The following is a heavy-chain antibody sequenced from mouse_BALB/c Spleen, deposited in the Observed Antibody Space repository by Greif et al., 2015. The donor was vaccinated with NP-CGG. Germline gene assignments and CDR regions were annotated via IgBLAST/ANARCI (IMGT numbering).Heavy chain of an antibody. CDR1: GYSFTSYW. V-gene: IGHV1-74*01. Sequence: QVQLQQSGAELVRPGASGKLSCKASGYSFTSYWMNWVKQRPGQGLEWIGMIHPSDSETRLNQKFKDKATLTVDKSSSTTYIHLSSPTSEYSAVYYCASPRSSSWFAYWGQGTLVTVSA. J-gene: IGHJ3*01. CDR3: ASPRSSSWFAY. CDR2: IHPSDSET. D-gene: IGHD1-1*01.